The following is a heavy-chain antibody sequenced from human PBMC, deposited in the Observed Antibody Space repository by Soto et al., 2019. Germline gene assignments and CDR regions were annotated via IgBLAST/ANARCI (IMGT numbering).Heavy chain of an antibody. D-gene: IGHD3-16*02. V-gene: IGHV4-39*01. CDR3: ARPLITFGGVIVPDNWFDP. Sequence: QLQLQESGPGLVKPSETLSLTCTVSGGSISSSSYYWGWIRQPPGKGLEWIGSIYYIGSTYYNPSLKSRVTISVDTSKNQFSLKLSSVTAADTAVYYCARPLITFGGVIVPDNWFDPWGQGTLVTVSS. J-gene: IGHJ5*02. CDR2: IYYIGST. CDR1: GGSISSSSYY.